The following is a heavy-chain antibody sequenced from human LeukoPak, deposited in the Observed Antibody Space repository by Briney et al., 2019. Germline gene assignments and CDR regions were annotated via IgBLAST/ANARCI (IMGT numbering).Heavy chain of an antibody. CDR1: GFTFSDYY. CDR3: ARDREVVAFDI. CDR2: ISGSTTYT. V-gene: IGHV3-11*05. Sequence: GGSLRLSCAASGFTFSDYYMSWIRQPPGKRLEWVSYISGSTTYTNYADSVRGRFTISRDNSKNTLYLQMNSLRAEDTAVYYCARDREVVAFDIWGQGTMVTVSS. D-gene: IGHD2-15*01. J-gene: IGHJ3*02.